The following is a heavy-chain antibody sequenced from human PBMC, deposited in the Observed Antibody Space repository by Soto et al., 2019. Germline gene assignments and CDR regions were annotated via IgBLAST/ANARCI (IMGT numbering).Heavy chain of an antibody. CDR2: SGGSDLST. CDR1: GLTFSRLD. D-gene: IGHD1-1*01. V-gene: IGHV3-23*01. Sequence: EVQLLESGGGLVQPGGSLRLSCAVSGLTFSRLDLSWVRQPPGKGLEWVSASGGSDLSTHYVDSVKGRFTISRDSSKNTLYLQMNGLSAEDTAVYYCVTDSWNYWGQGTLVTVSS. J-gene: IGHJ4*02. CDR3: VTDSWNY.